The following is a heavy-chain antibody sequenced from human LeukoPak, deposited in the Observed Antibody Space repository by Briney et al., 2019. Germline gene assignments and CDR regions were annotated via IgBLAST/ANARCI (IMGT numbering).Heavy chain of an antibody. V-gene: IGHV3-7*01. CDR3: VRHGGYNFDY. CDR2: IKRDGSER. J-gene: IGHJ4*02. Sequence: GRSLRLSCAASGFTFSNFWMSWVRQAPGKGLEWVANIKRDGSERYYVDSVKGRLTISRDNAKNSVYLEMNSLRVEDTAVYYCVRHGGYNFDYWGQGTLVTVSS. CDR1: GFTFSNFW. D-gene: IGHD5-24*01.